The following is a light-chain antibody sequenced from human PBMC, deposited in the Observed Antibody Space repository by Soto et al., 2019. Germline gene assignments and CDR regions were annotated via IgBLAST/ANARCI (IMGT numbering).Light chain of an antibody. CDR3: AEWDDSLSGVV. CDR2: RNN. CDR1: ISNIGSNF. V-gene: IGLV1-47*01. J-gene: IGLJ2*01. Sequence: QAVVTQPPSASGTPGQRVTISCSGSISNIGSNFIYWYQQLPGTAPKLLIYRNNERPSGVPDRFSGSKSGTSASLAISGLRSEDEADYHCAEWDDSLSGVVFGGGTKVTVL.